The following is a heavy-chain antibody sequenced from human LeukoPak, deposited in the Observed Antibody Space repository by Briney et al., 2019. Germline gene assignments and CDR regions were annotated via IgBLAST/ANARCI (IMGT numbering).Heavy chain of an antibody. CDR2: IILIFGTA. V-gene: IGHV1-69*01. CDR1: GGTFSSYA. Sequence: SVKVSCKASGGTFSSYAISWVRQAPGQGLEWMGGIILIFGTANYAQKFQGRVTITADESTSTAYMELSSLRSEDTAVYYCARAPDYGDYVGWFDPWGQGTLVTVSS. J-gene: IGHJ5*02. D-gene: IGHD4-17*01. CDR3: ARAPDYGDYVGWFDP.